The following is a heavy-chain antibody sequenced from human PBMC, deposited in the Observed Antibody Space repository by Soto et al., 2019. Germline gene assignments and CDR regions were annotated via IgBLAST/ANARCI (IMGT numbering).Heavy chain of an antibody. CDR2: IIPIFGTA. CDR1: GGTFSSYA. Sequence: QVQLVQSGAEVKKPGSSVKVSCKASGGTFSSYAISWVRQAPGQGLEWMGGIIPIFGTANYAQKFQGRVTITADESTSTAYMELSSLRSEDTALYYCARGEVAAAGTGWYFDLWGRGTLVTVSS. D-gene: IGHD6-13*01. V-gene: IGHV1-69*01. J-gene: IGHJ2*01. CDR3: ARGEVAAAGTGWYFDL.